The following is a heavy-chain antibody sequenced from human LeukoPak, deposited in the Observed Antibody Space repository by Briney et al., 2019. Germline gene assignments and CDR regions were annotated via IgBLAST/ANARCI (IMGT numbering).Heavy chain of an antibody. J-gene: IGHJ3*02. CDR3: ARDLPSYYYGSGSYIHDAFDI. Sequence: ASVKVSCKASGYTFTSYDINWVRQATGQGLEWMGWMNPNSGNTGYAQKFQGRVTMTRNTSISTAYMELSSLRSEDTAVYYCARDLPSYYYGSGSYIHDAFDIWGQGTMVTVSS. D-gene: IGHD3-10*01. CDR1: GYTFTSYD. CDR2: MNPNSGNT. V-gene: IGHV1-8*01.